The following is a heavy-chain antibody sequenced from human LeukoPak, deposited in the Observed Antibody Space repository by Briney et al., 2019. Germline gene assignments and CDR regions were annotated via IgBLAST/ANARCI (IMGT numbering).Heavy chain of an antibody. CDR3: ARXRLPGKSIAARNVVDY. CDR1: GYTFTGYY. V-gene: IGHV1-2*02. CDR2: INPNSGGT. J-gene: IGHJ4*02. D-gene: IGHD6-6*01. Sequence: GASVKVSCKASGYTFTGYYMRWVRQAPGQGLEWMGWINPNSGGTNYAQKFQGRVTMTRDTSISTAYMELSRLRSDDTAVYYCARXRLPGKSIAARNVVDYWGQGTLVTVSS.